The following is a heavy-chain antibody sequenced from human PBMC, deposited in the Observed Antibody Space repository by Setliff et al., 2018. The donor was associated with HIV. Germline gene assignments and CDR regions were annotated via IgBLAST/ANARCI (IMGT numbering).Heavy chain of an antibody. D-gene: IGHD5-18*01. J-gene: IGHJ3*02. CDR1: GYTFTDYY. CDR3: ARDLRRYSYGQDAFDI. CDR2: INPKTGGM. V-gene: IGHV1-2*02. Sequence: ASVKVSCKASGYTFTDYYMHWVRQAPGQGLEWMGWINPKTGGMKYAQNFQGRVTMTGDTSSSTAYMELRGLRSDDTAVYYCARDLRRYSYGQDAFDIWGQGTKVTVSS.